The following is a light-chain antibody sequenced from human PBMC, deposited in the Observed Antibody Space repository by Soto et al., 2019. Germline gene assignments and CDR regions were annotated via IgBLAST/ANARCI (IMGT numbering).Light chain of an antibody. J-gene: IGKJ3*01. Sequence: DIQMTQSPSTLSASVGDRVTITCRASQSISRSLAWYQQKPGNAPNLLIYDASSLESGVPSRFSGSGFGTEFTLTISSLQPDDFATYYCQQYNSYLLTFGPGTKVDIK. CDR1: QSISRS. V-gene: IGKV1-5*01. CDR2: DAS. CDR3: QQYNSYLLT.